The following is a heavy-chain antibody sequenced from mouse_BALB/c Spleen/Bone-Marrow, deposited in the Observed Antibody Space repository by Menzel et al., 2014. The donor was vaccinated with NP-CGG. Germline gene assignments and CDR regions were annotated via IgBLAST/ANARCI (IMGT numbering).Heavy chain of an antibody. CDR1: GYTFTGYA. J-gene: IGHJ2*01. CDR3: ASTAGTQYDYFAY. D-gene: IGHD1-2*01. Sequence: QVQLQQSGPELVRPGVSVKISCKGFGYTFTGYAIHWVKQGHAKTLEWIGVISSYSGNTNYNQKFKGRATMTVDKSSSTAYMELARLTSEDSAIYYCASTAGTQYDYFAYWGQGTTLTVSS. CDR2: ISSYSGNT. V-gene: IGHV1S137*01.